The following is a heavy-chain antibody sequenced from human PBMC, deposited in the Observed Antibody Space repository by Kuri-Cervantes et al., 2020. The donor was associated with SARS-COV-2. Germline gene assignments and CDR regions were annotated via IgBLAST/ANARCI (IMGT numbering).Heavy chain of an antibody. D-gene: IGHD3-10*01. CDR2: ISSSSSYI. J-gene: IGHJ4*02. CDR1: GFTFSSYS. V-gene: IGHV3-21*01. CDR3: ARDRGPLAY. Sequence: GESLKISCAASGFTFSSYSMNWVRQAPGKGLEWVSSISSSSSYIYYADSVKGRFTISRDNAKNSLYLQMNNLRAEDTAVYYCARDRGPLAYWGQGTLVTVSS.